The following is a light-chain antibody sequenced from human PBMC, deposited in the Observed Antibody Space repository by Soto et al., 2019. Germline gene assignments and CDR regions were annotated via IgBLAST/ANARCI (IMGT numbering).Light chain of an antibody. J-gene: IGLJ1*01. CDR3: SSYSSGSTSYV. V-gene: IGLV2-14*01. CDR2: EIN. CDR1: NSDVGGYNY. Sequence: QSALTQPASVSGSPGQSIIMSCTGTNSDVGGYNYVSWYQHHPGKAPKLIIYEINNRPSGVSDRFSGSKSGNTASLTISGLQVEDEADYYCSSYSSGSTSYVFGTGTKVTVL.